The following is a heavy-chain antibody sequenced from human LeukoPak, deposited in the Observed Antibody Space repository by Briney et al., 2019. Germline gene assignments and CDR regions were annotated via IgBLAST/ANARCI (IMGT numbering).Heavy chain of an antibody. D-gene: IGHD6-13*01. Sequence: PGGSLRLSCAASGFTFSTYNMNWVRQAPGKGLEWVSYISSSSSYIYYTDSLKGRFTISRDNAKNSLYLQMNGLRAEDTAVYYCAREIGQQLVLPFGMDVWGQGTTVTVSS. V-gene: IGHV3-21*01. CDR2: ISSSSSYI. CDR3: AREIGQQLVLPFGMDV. CDR1: GFTFSTYN. J-gene: IGHJ6*02.